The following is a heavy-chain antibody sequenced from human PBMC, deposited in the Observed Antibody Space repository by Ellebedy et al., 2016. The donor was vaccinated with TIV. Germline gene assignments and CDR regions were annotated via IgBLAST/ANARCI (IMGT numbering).Heavy chain of an antibody. CDR2: IYYSGST. V-gene: IGHV4-59*01. Sequence: MPSETLSLTCTVSGGSISSYYWSWIRQPPGKGLEWIGYIYYSGSTNYNPSLKSLVTISVDTSKNQFSLKLSSVTTADTAVYYCARVVWQLPVSYAFDIWGQGTMITVSS. D-gene: IGHD2-15*01. J-gene: IGHJ3*02. CDR1: GGSISSYY. CDR3: ARVVWQLPVSYAFDI.